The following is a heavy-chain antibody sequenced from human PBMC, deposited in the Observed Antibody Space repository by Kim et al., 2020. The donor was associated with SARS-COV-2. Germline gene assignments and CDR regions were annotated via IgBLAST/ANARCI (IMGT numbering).Heavy chain of an antibody. CDR2: IRSKGFGATI. D-gene: IGHD1-1*01. CDR3: TRSWTHPFDY. V-gene: IGHV3-49*04. CDR1: GFTFADYA. Sequence: GGSLRLSCTCSGFTFADYAMSWVRQAPGKGLEWVSFIRSKGFGATIQYAASVRGRFTIPRDDSKGIAYLQMNSLKIEDTAVYYCTRSWTHPFDYWGQGTL. J-gene: IGHJ4*02.